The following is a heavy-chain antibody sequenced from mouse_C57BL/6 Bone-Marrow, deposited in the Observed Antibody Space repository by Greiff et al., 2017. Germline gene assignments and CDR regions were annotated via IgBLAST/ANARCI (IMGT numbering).Heavy chain of an antibody. CDR1: GYTFTSYW. J-gene: IGHJ4*01. Sequence: QVQLQQSGAELVKPGASVKLSCKASGYTFTSYWMPWVKQRPGQGLEWIGMIHPNSGSTNYNEKFKSKATLTVDKSSSTAYMQLSSLTSEDSAVYYCARAYDYDARDYWGQGTSVTVSS. CDR2: IHPNSGST. V-gene: IGHV1-64*01. D-gene: IGHD6-5*01. CDR3: ARAYDYDARDY.